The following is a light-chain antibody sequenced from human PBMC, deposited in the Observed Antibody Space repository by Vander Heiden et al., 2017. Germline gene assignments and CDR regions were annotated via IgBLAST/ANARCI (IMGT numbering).Light chain of an antibody. Sequence: DIQMTQSPSSLSASVGARVTITCRASQSISSDLNWYQQKPGKAPKLLIYAASSLQSGVPSRFSGSGSGTDFTLTISSLQPEDFATYYCQQSYSTPQLTFGGGTKVEIK. CDR1: QSISSD. J-gene: IGKJ4*01. CDR3: QQSYSTPQLT. V-gene: IGKV1-39*01. CDR2: AAS.